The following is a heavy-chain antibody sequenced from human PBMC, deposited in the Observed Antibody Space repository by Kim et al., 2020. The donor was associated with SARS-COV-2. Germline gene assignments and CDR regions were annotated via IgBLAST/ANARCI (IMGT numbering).Heavy chain of an antibody. CDR1: GFTFSSYA. Sequence: GGSLRLSCAASGFTFSSYAMHWVRQAPGKGLEWVAVISYDGSNKYYADSVKGRFTISRDNSKNTLYLQMNSLRAEDTAVYYCARSLSGSYYPPFDYWGQG. CDR3: ARSLSGSYYPPFDY. CDR2: ISYDGSNK. V-gene: IGHV3-30-3*01. D-gene: IGHD1-26*01. J-gene: IGHJ4*02.